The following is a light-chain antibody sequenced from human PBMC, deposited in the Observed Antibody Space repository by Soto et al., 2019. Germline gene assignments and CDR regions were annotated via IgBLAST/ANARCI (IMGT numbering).Light chain of an antibody. CDR3: QQYNDWPRT. Sequence: EIVMTQSPAIQSVSPGERATLSCRASQSVASRLAWYQHTPGQAPRLLIYGASTRATDIPARFSGSGSGTEFTLTITSLQSEDFAVYYCQQYNDWPRTFGQGTKVDIK. CDR1: QSVASR. V-gene: IGKV3-15*01. J-gene: IGKJ1*01. CDR2: GAS.